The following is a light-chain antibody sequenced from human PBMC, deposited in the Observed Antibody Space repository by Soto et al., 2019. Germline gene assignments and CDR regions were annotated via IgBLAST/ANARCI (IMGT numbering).Light chain of an antibody. Sequence: EIVLTQSPGTLSLSPGERATLSCRTGQSVSGNYWIWYQQKPGQPPRRPIYGVSSRATGIPDRFSGSGSGTDFTLTISRLEPEDFAVYYCQQFSAFGQGTKVELK. CDR1: QSVSGNY. CDR3: QQFSA. CDR2: GVS. J-gene: IGKJ1*01. V-gene: IGKV3-20*01.